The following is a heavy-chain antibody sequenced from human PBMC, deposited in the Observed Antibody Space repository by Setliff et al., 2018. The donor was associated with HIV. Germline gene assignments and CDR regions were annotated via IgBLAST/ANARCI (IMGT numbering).Heavy chain of an antibody. CDR1: GFTFSSYN. D-gene: IGHD1-26*01. V-gene: IGHV3-21*01. CDR3: AKQHPSGNYYGNWYFDL. Sequence: PGGSLRLSCAASGFTFSSYNMNWVRQAPGKGLEWVSSISSSSSYIYYADSVKGRFTISRDNAKNSLYLQMNSLRAEDTAVYYCAKQHPSGNYYGNWYFDLWGRGTLVTVSS. CDR2: ISSSSSYI. J-gene: IGHJ2*01.